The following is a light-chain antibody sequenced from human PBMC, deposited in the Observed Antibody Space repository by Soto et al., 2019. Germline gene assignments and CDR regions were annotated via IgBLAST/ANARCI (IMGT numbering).Light chain of an antibody. CDR1: ESIARH. V-gene: IGKV1-39*01. CDR3: QQSYSALSIT. Sequence: DIQMTQSPSSLSASVGDRVTITCRASESIARHLNWYQQKPGKAPKLLIYAASSLQNGVPSRFRGGGSGTDFPLTISNLQPEDFATYYCQQSYSALSITFGQGKRLEIK. CDR2: AAS. J-gene: IGKJ5*01.